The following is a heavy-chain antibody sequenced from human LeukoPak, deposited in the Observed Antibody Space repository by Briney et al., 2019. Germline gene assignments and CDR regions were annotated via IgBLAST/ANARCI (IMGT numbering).Heavy chain of an antibody. D-gene: IGHD4-17*01. CDR2: INRDGGGT. CDR3: ARVAYGDYGVFDY. J-gene: IGHJ4*02. Sequence: PGGSLRLSCAASGFTFSVYDMHWVRQAPGKGLEWVSRINRDGGGTTYADSVKGRFTISRDNAKNTLYLQMNSLRAEDTAVYFCARVAYGDYGVFDYWGQGTLVTVSS. V-gene: IGHV3-74*01. CDR1: GFTFSVYD.